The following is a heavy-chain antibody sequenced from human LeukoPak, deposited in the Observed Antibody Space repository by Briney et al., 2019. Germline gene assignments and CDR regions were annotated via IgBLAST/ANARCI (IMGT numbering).Heavy chain of an antibody. V-gene: IGHV5-51*01. D-gene: IGHD6-13*01. J-gene: IGHJ6*02. CDR1: GYTFTSYW. CDR3: ARRDSSSYGLDV. Sequence: GESLKISCKGSGYTFTSYWLGWVRQMPGTGLEWMGIICPGDSDTRYSPSFQGQVTISADRSISTAYLQWSTLKASDTAMYYCARRDSSSYGLDVWGQGTTVTVSS. CDR2: ICPGDSDT.